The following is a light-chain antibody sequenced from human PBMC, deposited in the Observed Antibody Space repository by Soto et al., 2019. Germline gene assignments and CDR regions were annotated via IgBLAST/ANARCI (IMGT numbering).Light chain of an antibody. V-gene: IGKV3-15*01. Sequence: EIVMTQSPATLSVSPGERATLSCRASQSVSSNLAWYQQRPGQAPRLLIYGASTRATDIPARFSGSGSGTEFPLTISSLQSEDLAIYYCQQYNNWPQTFGQGTKVEIK. CDR1: QSVSSN. CDR2: GAS. CDR3: QQYNNWPQT. J-gene: IGKJ1*01.